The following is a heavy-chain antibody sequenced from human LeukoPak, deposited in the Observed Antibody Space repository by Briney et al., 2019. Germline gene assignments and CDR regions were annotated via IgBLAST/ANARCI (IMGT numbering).Heavy chain of an antibody. CDR1: GFTFSSYA. Sequence: PGGSLRLSCAASGFTFSSYAMSWVRQAPGKGLECVSVIYSGDSTYYADSVKGRFTISRDKSNNTLHLQMNSLRAEDTAVYYCARVTVTTTSDYFDYWGQGTLVTVSS. CDR2: IYSGDST. D-gene: IGHD4-17*01. J-gene: IGHJ4*02. CDR3: ARVTVTTTSDYFDY. V-gene: IGHV3-23*03.